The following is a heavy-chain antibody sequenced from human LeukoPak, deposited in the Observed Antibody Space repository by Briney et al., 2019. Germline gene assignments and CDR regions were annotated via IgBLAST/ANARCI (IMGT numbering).Heavy chain of an antibody. CDR3: ARTDGSGSYYRF. D-gene: IGHD3-10*01. V-gene: IGHV4-39*07. CDR1: GGSISRSNYY. CDR2: VYYSGST. Sequence: PSETLSLTCTVSGGSISRSNYYWGWIRQPPGKGLESIGNVYYSGSTSYNPSLKSRVTISVDTSKNHFSLKLSSVTAADTAVYYCARTDGSGSYYRFWGQGTLVTVSS. J-gene: IGHJ4*02.